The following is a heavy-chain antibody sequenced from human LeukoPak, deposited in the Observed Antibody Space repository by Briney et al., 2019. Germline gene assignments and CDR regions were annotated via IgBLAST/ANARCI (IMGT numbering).Heavy chain of an antibody. Sequence: PGGSLRLSCAASGFTFSSYAMSWVRQAPGKGLEWVSAISGSGGSTYYADSVKGRFTISRDNSKNTLCLQMNSLRAEDTAVYYCAKDTHMVRGVIIDFDYWGQGTLVTVSS. D-gene: IGHD3-10*01. CDR1: GFTFSSYA. V-gene: IGHV3-23*01. CDR3: AKDTHMVRGVIIDFDY. CDR2: ISGSGGST. J-gene: IGHJ4*02.